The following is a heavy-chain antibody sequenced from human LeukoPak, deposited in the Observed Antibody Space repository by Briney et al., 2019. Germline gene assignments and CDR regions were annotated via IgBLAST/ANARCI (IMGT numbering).Heavy chain of an antibody. CDR2: IIPILGIA. CDR3: ARRFRYYGDLGYYYGMDV. J-gene: IGHJ6*02. CDR1: GGTFSSYA. D-gene: IGHD4-17*01. Sequence: SVTVSCKASGGTFSSYAISWVRQAPGQGLEWMGRIIPILGIANYAQKFQGRVTITADKSTSTAYMELSSLRSEDTAVYYCARRFRYYGDLGYYYGMDVWGQGTTVTVSS. V-gene: IGHV1-69*04.